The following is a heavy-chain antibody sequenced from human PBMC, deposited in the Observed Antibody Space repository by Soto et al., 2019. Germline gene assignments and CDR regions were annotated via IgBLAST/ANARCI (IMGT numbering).Heavy chain of an antibody. V-gene: IGHV1-69*13. CDR3: ASSEYCSGGSCYNFDY. J-gene: IGHJ4*02. Sequence: ASVKVSCKASGGTFSSYAISWVRQAPGQGLEWMGGIIPIFGTANYAQKFQGRVTITADESTSTAYMELSSLRSEDTAVYYCASSEYCSGGSCYNFDYWGQGTLVTVSS. D-gene: IGHD2-15*01. CDR1: GGTFSSYA. CDR2: IIPIFGTA.